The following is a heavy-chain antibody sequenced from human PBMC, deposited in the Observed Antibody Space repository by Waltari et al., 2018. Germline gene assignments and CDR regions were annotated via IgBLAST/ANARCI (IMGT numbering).Heavy chain of an antibody. J-gene: IGHJ4*02. CDR3: AKDPYGDPVDY. Sequence: EVQLLESGGGLVQPGGSLRLSCAASGFTFSSYAMSWVRQAPGKGVEWVAAISGSGGSTYYADTVKGRFTISRDNSKNTLYLQMNSLRAEDTAVYYCAKDPYGDPVDYWGQGTLVTVSS. D-gene: IGHD4-17*01. V-gene: IGHV3-23*01. CDR2: ISGSGGST. CDR1: GFTFSSYA.